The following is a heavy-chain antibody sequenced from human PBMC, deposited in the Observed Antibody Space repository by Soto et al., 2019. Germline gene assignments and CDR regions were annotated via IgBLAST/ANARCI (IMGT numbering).Heavy chain of an antibody. V-gene: IGHV4-34*01. CDR2: INHSGST. CDR3: ARGRGYYYDSSGYYYYR. CDR1: GGSFSGYY. J-gene: IGHJ5*02. D-gene: IGHD3-22*01. Sequence: QVQLQQWGAGLLKPSETLSLTCAVYGGSFSGYYWSWIRQPPGKGLEWIGEINHSGSTNYNPSLKSRVNISVDTSKNQFSLKLSSVTAADTAVYYCARGRGYYYDSSGYYYYRWGQGTLVTVSS.